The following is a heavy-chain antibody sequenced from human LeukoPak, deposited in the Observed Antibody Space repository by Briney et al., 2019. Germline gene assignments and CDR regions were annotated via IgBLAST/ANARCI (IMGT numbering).Heavy chain of an antibody. Sequence: GSLRLSCAASGFTFSSYAMNWVRQAPGKGLEWIGEVHLSGRTNYNPSLESRVTMSVDMSENHISLKLTSVTAADTAVYYCAREGGPYRPLDYSGQGTLVTVSS. J-gene: IGHJ4*02. CDR1: GFTFSSYAM. CDR2: VHLSGRT. CDR3: AREGGPYRPLDY. V-gene: IGHV4-4*02.